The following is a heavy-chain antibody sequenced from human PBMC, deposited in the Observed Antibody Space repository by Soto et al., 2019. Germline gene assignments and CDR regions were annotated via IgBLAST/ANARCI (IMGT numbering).Heavy chain of an antibody. J-gene: IGHJ4*02. CDR2: VSSDGSIT. CDR3: AKESDYYSNSKWSFDS. D-gene: IGHD2-21*01. V-gene: IGHV3-30*18. CDR1: GFTFSHHG. Sequence: QVQLVESGGGVVQPGRSLRLSCAASGFTFSHHGMHWVHQAPGKGLEWLTVVSSDGSITYDADSVRGRFAISRDNSKNTLYLHMNSLRTEDTAVYYCAKESDYYSNSKWSFDSWGQGILVTVSS.